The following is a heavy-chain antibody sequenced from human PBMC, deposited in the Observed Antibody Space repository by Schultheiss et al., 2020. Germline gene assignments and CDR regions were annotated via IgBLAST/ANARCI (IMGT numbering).Heavy chain of an antibody. CDR2: IYHSGST. CDR3: ARDQTIFGVVPSGWFDP. CDR1: GGSISSSNW. V-gene: IGHV4-4*02. D-gene: IGHD3-3*01. J-gene: IGHJ5*02. Sequence: SETLSLTCAVSGGSISSSNWWSWVRQPPGKGLEWIGEIYHSGSTNYNPSLKSRVTISVDKSKNQFSLKLSSVTAADTAVYYCARDQTIFGVVPSGWFDPWGQGTLVTVSS.